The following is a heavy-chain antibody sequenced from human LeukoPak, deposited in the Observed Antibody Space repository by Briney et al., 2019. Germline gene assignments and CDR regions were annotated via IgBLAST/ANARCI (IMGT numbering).Heavy chain of an antibody. D-gene: IGHD4-17*01. CDR3: ARDPRDHGDYHVDY. Sequence: GGSLRLSCAASGFTFSSYSMNWVRQAPGKGLEWVSSISSSSSYIYYADSVKGRFTISRDNAKNSLYLQMNSLRAEDTAVYYCARDPRDHGDYHVDYWGQGTLVTVSS. J-gene: IGHJ4*02. CDR2: ISSSSSYI. V-gene: IGHV3-21*01. CDR1: GFTFSSYS.